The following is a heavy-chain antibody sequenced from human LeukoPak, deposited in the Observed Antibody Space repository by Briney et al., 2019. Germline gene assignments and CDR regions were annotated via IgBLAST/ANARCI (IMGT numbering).Heavy chain of an antibody. J-gene: IGHJ3*02. D-gene: IGHD2-2*01. CDR3: ARGVVVPAAMYHEAFDI. CDR1: GGTFSSYA. CDR2: IIPIFGTA. V-gene: IGHV1-69*06. Sequence: VASVKVSCKASGGTFSSYAISWVRQAPGQGLEWMGRIIPIFGTANYAQKFQGRVTITADKSTSTAYMELSSLRSEDTAVYYCARGVVVPAAMYHEAFDIWGQGTMVTVSS.